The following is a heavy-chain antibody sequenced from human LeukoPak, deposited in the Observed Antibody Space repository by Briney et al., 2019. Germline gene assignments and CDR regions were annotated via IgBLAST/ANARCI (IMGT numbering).Heavy chain of an antibody. V-gene: IGHV4-39*07. J-gene: IGHJ6*03. D-gene: IGHD2-2*01. CDR3: ARGGLVVPAARYYYMDV. CDR2: IYYTGST. Sequence: SETLSLTCAVSGGSISSSTYYWGWIRQPPGKGLEWIGSIYYTGSTYYNPSLKSRVTISVDTSNNQFSLRLNSVTAADTAVYYCARGGLVVPAARYYYMDVWGKGTTVTISS. CDR1: GGSISSSTYY.